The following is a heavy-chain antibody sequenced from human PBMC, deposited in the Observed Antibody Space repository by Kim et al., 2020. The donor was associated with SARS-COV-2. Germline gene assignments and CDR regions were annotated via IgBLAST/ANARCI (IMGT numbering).Heavy chain of an antibody. Sequence: GGSLRLSCAASGFTFSSYGMHWVRQAPGKGLEWVAVIWYDGSNKYYADSVKGRFTISRDNSKNTLYLQMNSLRAEDTAVYYCARDLPAIAVAGAEYFQHWGQGNLVTVSS. V-gene: IGHV3-33*01. D-gene: IGHD6-19*01. CDR3: ARDLPAIAVAGAEYFQH. CDR2: IWYDGSNK. CDR1: GFTFSSYG. J-gene: IGHJ1*01.